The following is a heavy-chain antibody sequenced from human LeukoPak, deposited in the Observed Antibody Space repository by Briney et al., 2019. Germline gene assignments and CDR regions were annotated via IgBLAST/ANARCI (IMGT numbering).Heavy chain of an antibody. V-gene: IGHV3-33*06. CDR1: GFTFSGYG. CDR2: IWYDGNNK. J-gene: IGHJ4*02. CDR3: AKDWGYTTMVSYYFDY. Sequence: PGGSLRLSCAASGFTFSGYGMHWVRQAPDKGLEWVAVIWYDGNNKYYAKSVKGRFTISRDNSKNTLYLQMNSLRAEDTAVYYCAKDWGYTTMVSYYFDYWGQGALVTVSS. D-gene: IGHD5-18*01.